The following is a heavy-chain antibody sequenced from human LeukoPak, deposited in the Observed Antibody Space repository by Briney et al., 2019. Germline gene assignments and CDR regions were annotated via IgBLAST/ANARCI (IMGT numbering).Heavy chain of an antibody. CDR1: GFTFSSYG. CDR3: ARGTPSRDPYYYDSSGYFDY. V-gene: IGHV3-7*01. J-gene: IGHJ4*02. D-gene: IGHD3-22*01. Sequence: PGGSLRLSCAASGFTFSSYGMSWVRQAPGKGLEWVANIRQDGSEKYYVDSVKGRFTISRDNAKDSLYLQMNNLRAEDAAIYYCARGTPSRDPYYYDSSGYFDYWGQGTLVTVSS. CDR2: IRQDGSEK.